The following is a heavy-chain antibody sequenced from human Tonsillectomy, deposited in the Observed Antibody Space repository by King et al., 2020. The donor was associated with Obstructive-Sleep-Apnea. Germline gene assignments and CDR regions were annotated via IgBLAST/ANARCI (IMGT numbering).Heavy chain of an antibody. CDR3: AKLVGNTGVDY. Sequence: VQLVESGGGLVQPGGSLRLSCAASGFTFSSYAMSWGRQAPGKGREWVSTISGSGDSTYYADSVKGRFTISRDNTKKTLYLQMNSLRTEDTAVYYCAKLVGNTGVDYWGQGTLVTVSS. CDR1: GFTFSSYA. V-gene: IGHV3-23*04. D-gene: IGHD2-8*02. CDR2: ISGSGDST. J-gene: IGHJ4*02.